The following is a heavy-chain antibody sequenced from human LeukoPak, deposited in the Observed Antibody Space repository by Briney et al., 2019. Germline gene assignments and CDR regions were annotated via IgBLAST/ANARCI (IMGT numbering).Heavy chain of an antibody. J-gene: IGHJ2*01. CDR1: GGSISGGDYY. V-gene: IGHV4-30-4*08. CDR3: ARDFPPGATGYWYFDL. D-gene: IGHD3-10*01. CDR2: IYYSGST. Sequence: SQTLSLTCTVSGGSISGGDYYWRWIRQPPGKGREWIVYIYYSGSTYYNPSLKSRVTISVDTSKNQFSLKLSSVTAADTAVYYCARDFPPGATGYWYFDLWGRGTLVTVSS.